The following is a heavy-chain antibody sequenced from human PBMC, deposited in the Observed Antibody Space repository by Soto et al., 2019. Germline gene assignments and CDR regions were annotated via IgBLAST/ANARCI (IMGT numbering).Heavy chain of an antibody. CDR3: AKDMMEILLAEKGDDLYYYYYMDV. V-gene: IGHV3-9*01. Sequence: GGSLRLSCAASGFTFDDYAMHWVRQAPGKGLEWVSGISWNSGSIGYADSVKGRFTISRDNAKNSLYLQMNSLRAEDTALYYCAKDMMEILLAEKGDDLYYYYYMDVWGKGTTVTVSS. D-gene: IGHD1-26*01. CDR2: ISWNSGSI. CDR1: GFTFDDYA. J-gene: IGHJ6*03.